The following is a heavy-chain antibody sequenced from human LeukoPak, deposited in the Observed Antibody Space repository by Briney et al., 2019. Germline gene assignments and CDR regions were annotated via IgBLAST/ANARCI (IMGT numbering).Heavy chain of an antibody. CDR2: IYSGGST. CDR3: ARYYYGSGSFS. J-gene: IGHJ5*02. CDR1: GFTVSSNY. Sequence: GGSLRLSCAASGFTVSSNYMSWVRQAPGKGLEWVSVIYSGGSTYYADSVKGRFTISRDNSKNTLYLQMNSLRAEDTAVYYCARYYYGSGSFSWGQGTLVTVSS. V-gene: IGHV3-53*01. D-gene: IGHD3-10*01.